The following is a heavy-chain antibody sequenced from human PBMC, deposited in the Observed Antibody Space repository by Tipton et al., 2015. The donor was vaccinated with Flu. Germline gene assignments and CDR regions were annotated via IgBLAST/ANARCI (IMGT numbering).Heavy chain of an antibody. J-gene: IGHJ4*02. V-gene: IGHV3-7*03. CDR1: GFTFSSYW. CDR2: IKQDGSVK. D-gene: IGHD2-21*01. Sequence: SLRLSCAASGFTFSSYWMSWVRQAPGKGLEWVANIKQDGSVKYYVDSVKGRFTISRDNAKNSVYLQMNDLRAEDTAVYYCARQMGGGDCYWGQGTLVTVSS. CDR3: ARQMGGGDCY.